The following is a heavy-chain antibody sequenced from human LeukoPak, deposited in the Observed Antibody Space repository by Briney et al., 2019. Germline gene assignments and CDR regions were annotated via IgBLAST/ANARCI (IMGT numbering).Heavy chain of an antibody. V-gene: IGHV6-1*01. CDR3: ARARSGKWELLRDAFDI. D-gene: IGHD1-26*01. CDR2: TCYRSKWYN. CDR1: GDSVSSNSAA. Sequence: SQTLSLTCAISGDSVSSNSAAWNWIRQSPSRGLEWLGRTCYRSKWYNDYAVSVKSRITINPDTSENQFSLQLNSVTPEDTAVYYCARARSGKWELLRDAFDIWGQGTMVTVSS. J-gene: IGHJ3*02.